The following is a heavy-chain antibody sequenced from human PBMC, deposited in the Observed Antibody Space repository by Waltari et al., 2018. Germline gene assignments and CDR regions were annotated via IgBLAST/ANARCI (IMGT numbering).Heavy chain of an antibody. V-gene: IGHV7-4-1*01. CDR1: GYSFTNYA. Sequence: QLQLVQSGAELKKPGASVRGSCKASGYSFTNYAINWVRQAPGQGLEWMGGINPKTGTPTYAQGFTGRFVFSLDTASNTASLQIDSLKSDDSAVYYCARGRGATATGATYFFDYWAQGTQVTVSS. CDR3: ARGRGATATGATYFFDY. J-gene: IGHJ4*02. D-gene: IGHD4-17*01. CDR2: INPKTGTP.